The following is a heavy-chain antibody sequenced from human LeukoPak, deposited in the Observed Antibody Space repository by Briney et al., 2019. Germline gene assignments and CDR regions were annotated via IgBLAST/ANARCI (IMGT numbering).Heavy chain of an antibody. Sequence: GASVKVSRKASGYTFTSYGISWVRQAPGQGLEWMGWISAYNGNTNYAQKLQGRVTMTTDTSTSTAYMELRSLRSDDTAVYYCARDTVYYDILTGYYGMDVWGQGTTVTVSS. V-gene: IGHV1-18*01. J-gene: IGHJ6*02. CDR3: ARDTVYYDILTGYYGMDV. CDR1: GYTFTSYG. D-gene: IGHD3-9*01. CDR2: ISAYNGNT.